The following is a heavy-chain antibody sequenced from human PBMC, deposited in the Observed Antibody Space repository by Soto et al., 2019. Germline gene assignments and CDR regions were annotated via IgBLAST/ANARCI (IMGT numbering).Heavy chain of an antibody. Sequence: ASLNVSCKASGYTFTDYFIHWVRQAPGQGFEWMGWINPNSRGTNYAQKFQGRVTMTRDTSNSTAYMELRGLRSDDTAVYYCARVTLKAGNWFDPWGQGTLVTVSS. CDR1: GYTFTDYF. V-gene: IGHV1-2*02. CDR2: INPNSRGT. CDR3: ARVTLKAGNWFDP. J-gene: IGHJ5*02.